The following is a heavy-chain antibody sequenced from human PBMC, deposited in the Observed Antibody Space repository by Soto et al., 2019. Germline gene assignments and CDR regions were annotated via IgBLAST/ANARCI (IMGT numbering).Heavy chain of an antibody. CDR3: TTDEKGSNAFDI. CDR1: GFTFSNAW. V-gene: IGHV3-15*01. CDR2: IKSKTDGGTT. Sequence: GGSLRLSCAASGFTFSNAWMSWVRQAPGKGLEWVGRIKSKTDGGTTDYAAPVKGRFTISRDDSKNTLYLQMNSLKTEDIAVYYCTTDEKGSNAFDIWGQGTMVTVSS. J-gene: IGHJ3*02.